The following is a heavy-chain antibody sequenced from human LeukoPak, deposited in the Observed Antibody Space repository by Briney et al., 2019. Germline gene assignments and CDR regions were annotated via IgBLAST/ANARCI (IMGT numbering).Heavy chain of an antibody. Sequence: GRSLRLSCAASGFTFSSYAMHWVRQAPGKGLEWVAVISYDGSNKYYADSVKGRFTISRDNSKNTLYLQMNSLRAEDTAVYYCARDRRGYSYGYKYYYYMDVWGKGTMVTVSS. D-gene: IGHD5-18*01. J-gene: IGHJ6*03. V-gene: IGHV3-30*04. CDR3: ARDRRGYSYGYKYYYYMDV. CDR2: ISYDGSNK. CDR1: GFTFSSYA.